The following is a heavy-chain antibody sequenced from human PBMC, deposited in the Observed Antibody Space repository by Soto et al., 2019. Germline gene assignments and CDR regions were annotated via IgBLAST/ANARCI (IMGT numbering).Heavy chain of an antibody. Sequence: EVQLVESGGGLVQPGRSLRLSCAASGFKFDDYAMHWVRQAPGKGLEWVSGISWNSNRRGYADSVQGRFTISRDNAKNSLYLQMNSLKPEDTALDYCAKTYGPSILAGYPSFDSWGEGTLVTVAS. V-gene: IGHV3-9*01. CDR1: GFKFDDYA. CDR2: ISWNSNRR. CDR3: AKTYGPSILAGYPSFDS. D-gene: IGHD3-9*01. J-gene: IGHJ4*02.